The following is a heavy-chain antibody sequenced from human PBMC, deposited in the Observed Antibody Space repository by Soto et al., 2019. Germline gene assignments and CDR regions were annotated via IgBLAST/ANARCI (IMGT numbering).Heavy chain of an antibody. CDR3: ARARGDGPAPTYYYGIEV. D-gene: IGHD2-2*01. V-gene: IGHV6-1*01. CDR1: GDTVSTNTAA. Sequence: PSQTLSLTCAISGDTVSTNTAAWNWIRQSPSRGLEWLGRIYYKSRWYNDYSESLRSRIAIIPDTSRNQFSLQLNSVIPEDTAAYYCARARGDGPAPTYYYGIEVWGRGTRFTVSS. CDR2: IYYKSRWYN. J-gene: IGHJ6*02.